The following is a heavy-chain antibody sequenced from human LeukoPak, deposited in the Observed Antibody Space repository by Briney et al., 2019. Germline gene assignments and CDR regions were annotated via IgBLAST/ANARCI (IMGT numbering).Heavy chain of an antibody. CDR1: GFTFSSYA. CDR3: ARVSAAGHYYYYYYMDV. CDR2: ISYDGSNK. J-gene: IGHJ6*03. V-gene: IGHV3-30*01. Sequence: GGSLRLSCAASGFTFSSYAMHWVRQAPGKGLEWVAVISYDGSNKYHADSVKGRFTISRDNSKNTLYLQMNSLRAEDTAVCYCARVSAAGHYYYYYYMDVWGKGTTVTVSS. D-gene: IGHD6-13*01.